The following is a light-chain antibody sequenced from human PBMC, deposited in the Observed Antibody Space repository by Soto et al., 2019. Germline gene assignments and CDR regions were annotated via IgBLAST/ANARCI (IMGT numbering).Light chain of an antibody. CDR1: RSNIGAGYD. V-gene: IGLV1-40*01. Sequence: QSVLTQPPSVSGAPGQGVTISCTGSRSNIGAGYDVHWYQRLPGTAPKLLIHTNDHRPSGVPDRFSGSKSGTSASLAITGLQVEDEADYYCQSYDSSQTVVFGGGTKVTVL. J-gene: IGLJ2*01. CDR3: QSYDSSQTVV. CDR2: TND.